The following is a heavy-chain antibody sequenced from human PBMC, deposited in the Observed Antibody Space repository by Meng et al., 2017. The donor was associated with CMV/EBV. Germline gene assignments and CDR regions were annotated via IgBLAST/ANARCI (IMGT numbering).Heavy chain of an antibody. D-gene: IGHD6-13*01. CDR3: ASGPAGTEGWFDP. CDR2: IIPIFGTA. V-gene: IGHV1-69*05. J-gene: IGHJ5*02. CDR1: GYTFTGYY. Sequence: SVKVSCKASGYTFTGYYIHWVRQAPGHGLEWMGGIIPIFGTANYAQKFQGRVTITTDESTSTAYMELSSLRSEDTAVYYCASGPAGTEGWFDPWGQGTLVTVSS.